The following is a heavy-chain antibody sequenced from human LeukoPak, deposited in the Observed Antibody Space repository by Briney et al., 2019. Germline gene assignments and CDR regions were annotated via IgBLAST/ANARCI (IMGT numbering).Heavy chain of an antibody. CDR3: AKEYSSSWYIFDC. CDR1: GSTFSRYG. J-gene: IGHJ4*02. D-gene: IGHD6-13*01. V-gene: IGHV3-30*18. CDR2: ISYDGSNK. Sequence: GGSLRLSCAASGSTFSRYGMHWVRQAPGKGLEWVAVISYDGSNKYYADSVKGRFTISRDNSKNTLYLQMNSLRAEDTAVYYCAKEYSSSWYIFDCWGQGTLVTVSS.